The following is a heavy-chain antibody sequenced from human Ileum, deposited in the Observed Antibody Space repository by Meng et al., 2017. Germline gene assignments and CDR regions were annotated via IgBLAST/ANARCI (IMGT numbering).Heavy chain of an antibody. CDR3: ATSNDRDVYYLGY. CDR2: IFQSGRT. D-gene: IGHD3-22*01. J-gene: IGHJ4*02. Sequence: QVRLQGSGPWYVKPSGNLSLTCAVSGTWWSWVRQPPGKGLEWIGEIFQSGRTNYNPSLKSRVTISIDKSKSQISLQLSAVTAADTAVYSCATSNDRDVYYLGYWGQGTLVTVSS. V-gene: IGHV4-4*02. CDR1: GTW.